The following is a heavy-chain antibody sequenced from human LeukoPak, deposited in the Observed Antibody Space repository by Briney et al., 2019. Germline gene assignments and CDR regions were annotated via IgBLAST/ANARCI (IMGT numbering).Heavy chain of an antibody. CDR2: ISSSSSTI. CDR1: GFTFSSYS. CDR3: ARDHRSIVGATLLLDY. J-gene: IGHJ4*02. D-gene: IGHD1-26*01. V-gene: IGHV3-48*04. Sequence: GSLRLPCAASGFTFSSYSMNWVRQAPGKGLEWVSYISSSSSTIYYADSVKGRFTISRDNAKNSLYLQMNSLRAEDTAVYYCARDHRSIVGATLLLDYWGQGTLVTVSS.